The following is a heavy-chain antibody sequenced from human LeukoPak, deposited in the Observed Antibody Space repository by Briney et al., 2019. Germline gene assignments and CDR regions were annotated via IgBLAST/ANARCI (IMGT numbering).Heavy chain of an antibody. J-gene: IGHJ4*02. CDR2: IRYDGSNK. Sequence: GRSLRLSCAASGFTFSHYAMHWVRQAPGKGLEWVAFIRYDGSNKYYADSVKGRFTISRDNSKNTLYLQMNSLRAEDTAVYYCARELQLWKPLDYWGQGTLVTVSP. CDR3: ARELQLWKPLDY. V-gene: IGHV3-30*04. D-gene: IGHD5-18*01. CDR1: GFTFSHYA.